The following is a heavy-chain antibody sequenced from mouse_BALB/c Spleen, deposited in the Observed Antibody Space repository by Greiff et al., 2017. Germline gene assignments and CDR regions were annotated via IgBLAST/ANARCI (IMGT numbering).Heavy chain of an antibody. D-gene: IGHD1-3*01. CDR3: ARRSSSYWYFDV. CDR2: IYPGGGYT. Sequence: QVQLQQSGAELVRPGTSVKMSCKAAGYTFTNYWIGWVKQGPGHGLEWIGDIYPGGGYTNYNEKFKGKATLTADTSSSTAYMQLSSLTSEDSAIYYCARRSSSYWYFDVWGAGTTVTVSS. V-gene: IGHV1-63*02. J-gene: IGHJ1*01. CDR1: GYTFTNYW.